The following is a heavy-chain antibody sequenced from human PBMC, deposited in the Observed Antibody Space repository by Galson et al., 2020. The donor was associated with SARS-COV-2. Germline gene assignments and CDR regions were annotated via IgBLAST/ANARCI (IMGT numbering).Heavy chain of an antibody. CDR3: ARTMYSSSWLFHYGMDV. CDR2: IYHSGNT. CDR1: GYSISTGYY. D-gene: IGHD6-13*01. J-gene: IGHJ6*02. V-gene: IGHV4-38-2*02. Sequence: ASETLSLTCSVSGYSISTGYYWGWIRQPPGKGLEWIGSIYHSGNTYYNPSLKSRVTISVDTSKNQFSLKLSSVTAADTAVYYCARTMYSSSWLFHYGMDVWGQGTTVTVSS.